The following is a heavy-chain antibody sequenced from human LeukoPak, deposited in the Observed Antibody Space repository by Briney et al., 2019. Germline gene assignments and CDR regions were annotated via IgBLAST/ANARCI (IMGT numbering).Heavy chain of an antibody. Sequence: PSETLSLTCAVSGGSIRSSNWWSWVRQPPGKGLEWIGEIYHSGSTNYNPSLKSRVTISEDKSKNQFSLKLTSVTAADMAVYYCARQDYYDSGAWYFDLWGRGTLVTVSS. D-gene: IGHD3-22*01. CDR2: IYHSGST. J-gene: IGHJ2*01. V-gene: IGHV4-4*02. CDR3: ARQDYYDSGAWYFDL. CDR1: GGSIRSSNW.